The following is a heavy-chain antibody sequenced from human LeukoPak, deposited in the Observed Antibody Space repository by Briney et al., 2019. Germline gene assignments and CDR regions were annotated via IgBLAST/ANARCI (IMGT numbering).Heavy chain of an antibody. Sequence: GGSLRLSCAASGFTFSSYSMNWVRQAPGKGLEWVSSISSSSSYIYYADSVKGRFAISRDNAKNSLYLQMNSLRAEDTAAYYCARFYPSYFDYWGQGTLVTVSS. CDR2: ISSSSSYI. CDR1: GFTFSSYS. CDR3: ARFYPSYFDY. D-gene: IGHD2/OR15-2a*01. V-gene: IGHV3-21*01. J-gene: IGHJ4*02.